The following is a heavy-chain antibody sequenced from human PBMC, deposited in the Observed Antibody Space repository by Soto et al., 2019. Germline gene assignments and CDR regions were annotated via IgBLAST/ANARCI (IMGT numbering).Heavy chain of an antibody. CDR3: AREVRGVIIRDNWFDP. Sequence: SETLSLTCTVSGGSISSGGYYWSWLRQQPGKGLEWIGYIYYSGSTYYNPSLKSRVTISVDTSKNQFSLKLSSVTAADTAVYYCAREVRGVIIRDNWFDPWGQGTLVTVSS. CDR1: GGSISSGGYY. D-gene: IGHD3-10*01. V-gene: IGHV4-31*03. J-gene: IGHJ5*02. CDR2: IYYSGST.